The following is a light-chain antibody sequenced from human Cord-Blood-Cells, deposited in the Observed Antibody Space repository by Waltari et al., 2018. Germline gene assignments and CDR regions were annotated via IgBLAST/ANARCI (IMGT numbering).Light chain of an antibody. CDR3: QQRSNWPLT. CDR2: DAS. V-gene: IGKV3-11*01. Sequence: EILLTQSPATLSLSPGERATLSCRASQSVSSSLAWYQQKPGQAPRLLIYDASNRATGIPARFSGSGSETDFTLTNSSLEPEDFAVYYCQQRSNWPLTFGPGTKVDIK. J-gene: IGKJ3*01. CDR1: QSVSSS.